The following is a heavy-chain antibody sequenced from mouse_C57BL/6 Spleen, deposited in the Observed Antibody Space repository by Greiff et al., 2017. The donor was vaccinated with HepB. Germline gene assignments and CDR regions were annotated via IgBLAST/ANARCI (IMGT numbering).Heavy chain of an antibody. V-gene: IGHV5-16*01. CDR3: ARDLFYDFYWYFDV. CDR2: INYDGSST. CDR1: GFTFSDYY. Sequence: EVKVVESEGGLVQPGSSMKLSCTASGFTFSDYYMAWVRQVPEKGLEWVANINYDGSSTYYLDSLKSRFIISRDNAKNILYLQMSSLKSEDTATYYCARDLFYDFYWYFDVWGTGTTVTVSS. J-gene: IGHJ1*03. D-gene: IGHD2-3*01.